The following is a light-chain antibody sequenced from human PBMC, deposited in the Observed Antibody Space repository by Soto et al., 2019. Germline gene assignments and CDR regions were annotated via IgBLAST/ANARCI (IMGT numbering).Light chain of an antibody. CDR1: QDIKNF. CDR2: DAF. Sequence: DIQMTQSPSSLSASVGDSVTMTCQASQDIKNFLNWYQQKPGKAPKLLIYDAFKLDTRVPSRFRRRGSGTDFSLPTSRLQAESNPTHCWQQYYNLSPPFRGGNKVEI. V-gene: IGKV1-33*01. CDR3: QQYYNLSPP. J-gene: IGKJ4*01.